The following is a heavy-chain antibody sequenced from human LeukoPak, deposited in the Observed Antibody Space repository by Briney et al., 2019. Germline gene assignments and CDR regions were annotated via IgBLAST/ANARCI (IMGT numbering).Heavy chain of an antibody. J-gene: IGHJ2*01. CDR2: IYSGGST. CDR3: AKGSYYDASGYYFTSWYFDL. D-gene: IGHD3-22*01. V-gene: IGHV3-66*01. CDR1: GFTPSSNY. Sequence: GGSLRLSCAASGFTPSSNYMSSVRQAPGKGLEWVSVIYSGGSTYYADSVKGRFTISRDNSKDTLFLQMNSLRAEDTAIYYCAKGSYYDASGYYFTSWYFDLWGRGAVVTVSS.